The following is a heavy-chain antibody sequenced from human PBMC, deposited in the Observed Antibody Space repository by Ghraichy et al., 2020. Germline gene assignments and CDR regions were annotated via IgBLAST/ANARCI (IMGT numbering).Heavy chain of an antibody. J-gene: IGHJ4*02. V-gene: IGHV3-53*01. CDR2: IYSGDNT. CDR1: GFAVSSHY. Sequence: GGSLRLSCAASGFAVSSHYMNWVRPAPGKGLEWVSVIYSGDNTYYADSVRGRFTISRDNSMNTLYLQMNSLRAEDTAVYYCASSPGYSSSSDYWGQGTLVTVSS. D-gene: IGHD6-19*01. CDR3: ASSPGYSSSSDY.